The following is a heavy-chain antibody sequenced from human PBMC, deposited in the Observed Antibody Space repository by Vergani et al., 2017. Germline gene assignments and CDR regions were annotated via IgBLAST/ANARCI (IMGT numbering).Heavy chain of an antibody. CDR1: GFTVSSNY. V-gene: IGHV3-66*01. D-gene: IGHD1-26*01. CDR2: IYSGGST. Sequence: EVQVVETGGGLVQPGGSLRLSCAASGFTVSSNYMSWVRQAPGKGLEWVSVIYSGGSTYYADSVKGRFIISRDNSKNTLYLQMNSLRAEDTAVYYCARDRGIVGAPNDAFDIWGQGTMVTVSS. CDR3: ARDRGIVGAPNDAFDI. J-gene: IGHJ3*02.